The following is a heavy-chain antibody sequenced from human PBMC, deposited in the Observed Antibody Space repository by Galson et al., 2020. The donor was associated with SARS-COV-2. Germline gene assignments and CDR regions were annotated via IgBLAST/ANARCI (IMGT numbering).Heavy chain of an antibody. Sequence: SQTLPLTCAVSGGSISSSDWWGWVRQPPGKGLEWIGEIFHSGYTNYNPSLKSRVTMSLDTSKNQFSLKLSSVTAADTALYYCSRIIVTAYYFSYMDVWGKGTTV. J-gene: IGHJ6*03. D-gene: IGHD2-21*02. CDR2: IFHSGYT. V-gene: IGHV4-4*02. CDR3: SRIIVTAYYFSYMDV. CDR1: GGSISSSDW.